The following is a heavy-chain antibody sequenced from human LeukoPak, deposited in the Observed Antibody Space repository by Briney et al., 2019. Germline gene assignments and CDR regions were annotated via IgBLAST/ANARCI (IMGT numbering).Heavy chain of an antibody. CDR2: INPNSGGT. Sequence: ASVRVSCKASGYTFTSFDINWVRQAPGQGLEWMGWINPNSGGTNYAQKFQGRVTMTRDTSISTAYMELSRLRSDDTAVYYCARVTDYYDSSGYRFGRVFDYWGQGTLVTVSS. CDR3: ARVTDYYDSSGYRFGRVFDY. CDR1: GYTFTSFD. D-gene: IGHD3-22*01. V-gene: IGHV1-2*02. J-gene: IGHJ4*02.